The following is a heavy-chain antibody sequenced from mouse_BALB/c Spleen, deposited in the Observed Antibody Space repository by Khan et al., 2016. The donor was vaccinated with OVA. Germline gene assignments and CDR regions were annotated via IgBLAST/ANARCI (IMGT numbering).Heavy chain of an antibody. CDR2: IYPGDGDT. Sequence: QVQLQQSGAELARPGASVKLSCKASGYTFTSYWMQWVKQRPGQGLEWIGAIYPGDGDTRYTQKFKGKATLTADKSSSTAYMQLSSLASEGTAVYYCASGVPYYYAMAYWGQGTSVPFSS. CDR3: ASGVPYYYAMAY. J-gene: IGHJ4*01. V-gene: IGHV1-87*01. CDR1: GYTFTSYW.